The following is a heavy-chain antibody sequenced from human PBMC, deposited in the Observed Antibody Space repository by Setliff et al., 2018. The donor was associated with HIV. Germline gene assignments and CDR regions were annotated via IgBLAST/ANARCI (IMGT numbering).Heavy chain of an antibody. CDR3: ARGWSGKSYGPSFDAFDL. CDR2: ISSSSTYI. D-gene: IGHD5-18*01. Sequence: PGGSLRLSCAASGFALSNYNMNWVRQAPGKGLEWVSFISSSSTYIYYADSVQGRFTISRDNAKNSLYLEMNSLRVEDTAVYYCARGWSGKSYGPSFDAFDLWGRGTMVTVSS. V-gene: IGHV3-21*01. J-gene: IGHJ3*01. CDR1: GFALSNYN.